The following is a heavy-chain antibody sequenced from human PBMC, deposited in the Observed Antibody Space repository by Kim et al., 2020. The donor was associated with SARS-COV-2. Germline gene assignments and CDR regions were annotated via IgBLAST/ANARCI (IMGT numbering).Heavy chain of an antibody. CDR3: TSGYDY. CDR2: IKQDGSEK. V-gene: IGHV3-7*01. Sequence: VGSLRLSCAASGFTFSSSWMSWVRQAPGKGLEWVGNIKQDGSEKYYVDSVKGRFTISRDNAKNSLYLQMNSLRAEDTAVYYCTSGYDYWGQGTLVTVSS. CDR1: GFTFSSSW. J-gene: IGHJ4*02. D-gene: IGHD3-22*01.